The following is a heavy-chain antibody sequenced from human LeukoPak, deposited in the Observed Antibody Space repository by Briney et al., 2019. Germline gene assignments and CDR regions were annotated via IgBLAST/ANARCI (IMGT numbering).Heavy chain of an antibody. CDR1: GFTFSSYA. CDR2: ISYDGSNK. J-gene: IGHJ4*02. CDR3: ARDPITIFGVVISPGLGPDY. D-gene: IGHD3-3*01. Sequence: GGSLRLSCAASGFTFSSYAMHWVRQAPGKGLEWVAVISYDGSNKYYADSVKGRFTISRDNSKNTLYLQMNSLRAEDTAVYYCARDPITIFGVVISPGLGPDYWGQGTLVTVSS. V-gene: IGHV3-30-3*01.